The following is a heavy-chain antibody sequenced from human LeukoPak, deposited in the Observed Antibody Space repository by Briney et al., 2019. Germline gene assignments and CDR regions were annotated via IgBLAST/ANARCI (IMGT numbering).Heavy chain of an antibody. J-gene: IGHJ4*02. CDR3: AKEGGVVPAAMIFDY. Sequence: GGSLRLSCAASRFTFSSYAMSWVRQAPGKGLEWVSAISGSGGSTYYADSVKGRFTISRDNSKNTLYLQMNSLRAEDTAVCYCAKEGGVVPAAMIFDYWGQGTLVTVSS. CDR2: ISGSGGST. V-gene: IGHV3-23*01. CDR1: RFTFSSYA. D-gene: IGHD2-2*01.